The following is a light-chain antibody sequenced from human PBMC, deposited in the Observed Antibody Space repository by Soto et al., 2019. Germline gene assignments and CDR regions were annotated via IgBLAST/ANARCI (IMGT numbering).Light chain of an antibody. CDR1: HSISTN. CDR3: NQYNNWHPWT. Sequence: EIVLTQSPDTLSLSPGERATLSCRSSHSISTNLAWYQQKPGQAPRLLIFGASTRATGIPARFSGSGSGTEFTLTTSSMQYEDFAVYYCNQYNNWHPWTFGQGTKVDIK. J-gene: IGKJ1*01. CDR2: GAS. V-gene: IGKV3-15*01.